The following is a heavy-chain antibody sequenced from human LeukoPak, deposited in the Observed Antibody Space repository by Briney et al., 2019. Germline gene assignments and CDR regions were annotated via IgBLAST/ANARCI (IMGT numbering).Heavy chain of an antibody. CDR2: LHASEST. J-gene: IGHJ3*01. Sequence: SETLSLTCTVSGAYISNYYWTWVRQPAAQGLEWIGRLHASESTIYNPSLKSRVTMSLDTSKDQFSLTLTSVTAEDSAVYYCASLSSGAAFDVWGQGTVVTVSS. D-gene: IGHD3-22*01. CDR3: ASLSSGAAFDV. CDR1: GAYISNYY. V-gene: IGHV4-4*07.